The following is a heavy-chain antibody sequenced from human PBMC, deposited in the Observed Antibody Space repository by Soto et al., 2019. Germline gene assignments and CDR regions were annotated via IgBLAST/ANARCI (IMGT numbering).Heavy chain of an antibody. Sequence: EVHLVESGGGLVKPGGSLRLSCAASGFTFSSYSMNWVRQAPGKGLEWVSSISGTSSYKYYADSVKGRFTISRDNAMNSLYLQMNSLRAEDTAVYYCARHYYGDYSFDYWGQGTLVTVSS. D-gene: IGHD4-17*01. J-gene: IGHJ4*02. V-gene: IGHV3-21*01. CDR2: ISGTSSYK. CDR1: GFTFSSYS. CDR3: ARHYYGDYSFDY.